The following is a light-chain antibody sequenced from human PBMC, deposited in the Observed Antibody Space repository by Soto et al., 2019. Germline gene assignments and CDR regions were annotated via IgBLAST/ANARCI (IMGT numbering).Light chain of an antibody. V-gene: IGKV1-5*01. J-gene: IGKJ1*01. CDR1: QNIDKW. Sequence: DIPMTQSPSTLSASVGDRVTITCRASQNIDKWLAWYQQTPGEAPKVLIYDTFTRESGVPSRFSGSGYGTEFTLTIYGLQPDDFATYYCQQYDRHSPWTFGQGTKVEIK. CDR2: DTF. CDR3: QQYDRHSPWT.